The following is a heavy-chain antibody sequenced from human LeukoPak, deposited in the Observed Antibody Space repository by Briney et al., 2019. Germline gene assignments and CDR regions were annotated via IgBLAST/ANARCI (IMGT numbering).Heavy chain of an antibody. Sequence: SETLSLTCTVSGGSISSYYWSWIRQPPGKGLEWIGYIYYSGSTNYNPSLKSRVTISVDTSKNQFSLKLSSVTAADTAVYYCARESDRYCISTSCPNWYDPWGQGTLVTVSS. V-gene: IGHV4-59*12. CDR2: IYYSGST. J-gene: IGHJ5*02. CDR1: GGSISSYY. CDR3: ARESDRYCISTSCPNWYDP. D-gene: IGHD2-2*01.